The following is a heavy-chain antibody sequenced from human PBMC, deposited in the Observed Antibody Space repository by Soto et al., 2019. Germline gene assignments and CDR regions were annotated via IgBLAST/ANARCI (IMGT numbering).Heavy chain of an antibody. V-gene: IGHV1-2*02. CDR2: INPNSGGT. CDR3: ASDQYGGCSPGYYCEY. CDR1: GYTFTGYY. J-gene: IGHJ4*02. Sequence: ASVKVSCKASGYTFTGYYMHWVRQAPGQGLEWMGWINPNSGGTNYAQKFQGRVTMTRDTSISTAYMELSRLRSDDTAVYYCASDQYGGCSPGYYCEYWGQGTIVSVSS. D-gene: IGHD2-15*01.